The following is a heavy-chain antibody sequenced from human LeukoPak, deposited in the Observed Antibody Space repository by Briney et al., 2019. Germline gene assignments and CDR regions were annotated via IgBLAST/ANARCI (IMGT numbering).Heavy chain of an antibody. V-gene: IGHV4-39*07. CDR2: IYYSGST. D-gene: IGHD6-25*01. CDR1: GDSISSNFYY. J-gene: IGHJ6*02. CDR3: ARERRAYYYYYGMDV. Sequence: SETLSLTCSVSGDSISSNFYYWGWIRQPPGKGLEWIGSIYYSGSTYYNPSLKSRVTISVDTSKNQFSLKLSSVTAADTAVYYCARERRAYYYYYGMDVWGQGTTVIVSS.